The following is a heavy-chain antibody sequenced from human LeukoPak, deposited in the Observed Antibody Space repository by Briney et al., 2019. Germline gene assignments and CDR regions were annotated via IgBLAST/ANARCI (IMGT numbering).Heavy chain of an antibody. Sequence: SQTLSLTCAISGDIVSSNSVAWNWIRQSPSRGLEWLGKTYYRSKWYIDYAVSVKSRITINSDTSKNQLSLQLNSVTPEDTAVYYCARENYYDSGSYPFYGMDVWGHGTTVTVSS. V-gene: IGHV6-1*01. J-gene: IGHJ6*02. CDR1: GDIVSSNSVA. CDR3: ARENYYDSGSYPFYGMDV. D-gene: IGHD3-10*01. CDR2: TYYRSKWYI.